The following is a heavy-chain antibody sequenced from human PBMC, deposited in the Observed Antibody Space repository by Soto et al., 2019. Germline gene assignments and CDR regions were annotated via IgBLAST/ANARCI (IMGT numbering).Heavy chain of an antibody. J-gene: IGHJ4*01. CDR1: GGTFSSYA. D-gene: IGHD2-2*01. Sequence: GASVKVSCKASGGTFSSYAISWVRQAPGQGLEWMGGIIPIFGTANYAQKFQGRVTITADESTSTAYMELSSLRDEDTAFYYCATDVGVGGGVGTPGHWGQGTLVTVSS. CDR2: IIPIFGTA. V-gene: IGHV1-69*13. CDR3: ATDVGVGGGVGTPGH.